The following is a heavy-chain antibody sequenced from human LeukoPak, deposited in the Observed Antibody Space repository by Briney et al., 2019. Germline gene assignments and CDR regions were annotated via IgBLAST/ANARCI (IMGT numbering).Heavy chain of an antibody. V-gene: IGHV5-10-1*01. CDR3: ARFGEFAKD. J-gene: IGHJ4*02. CDR2: IDPSDSYI. D-gene: IGHD3-10*01. CDR1: GYKFTDYW. Sequence: GESLKISCKASGYKFTDYWISWVRQVPGKGLEWMGRIDPSDSYINYSPSFQGHVTLSVDKSITTAYLQWSSLKASDTAMYYSARFGEFAKDWGQGTLVTVSS.